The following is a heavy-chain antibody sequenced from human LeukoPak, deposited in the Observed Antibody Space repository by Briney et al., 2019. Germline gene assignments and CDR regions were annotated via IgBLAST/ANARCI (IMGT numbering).Heavy chain of an antibody. D-gene: IGHD3-22*01. Sequence: ASVKVSCKASGYTFTGYYMHWVRQAPGQGLEWMGRINPNSGGTNYAQKFQGRVTMTRDTSISTAYMELSRLRSDDTAVYYCARSSYYYDSSGYPEYFQHWGQGTLVTVSS. J-gene: IGHJ1*01. CDR1: GYTFTGYY. CDR3: ARSSYYYDSSGYPEYFQH. V-gene: IGHV1-2*06. CDR2: INPNSGGT.